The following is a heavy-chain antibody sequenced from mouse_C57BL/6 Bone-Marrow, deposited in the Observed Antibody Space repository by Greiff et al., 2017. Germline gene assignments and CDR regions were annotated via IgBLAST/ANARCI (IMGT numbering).Heavy chain of an antibody. V-gene: IGHV5-17*01. CDR2: ISSGSSTI. Sequence: EVMLVESGGGLVKPGGSLKLSCAASGFTFSDYGMHWVRQAPEKGLEWVAYISSGSSTIYYADTVKGRFTISRDNAKNTLFLQMPSLRSEDTAMYYCAKEYGSSFDYWGQGTTLTVSS. D-gene: IGHD1-1*01. J-gene: IGHJ2*01. CDR3: AKEYGSSFDY. CDR1: GFTFSDYG.